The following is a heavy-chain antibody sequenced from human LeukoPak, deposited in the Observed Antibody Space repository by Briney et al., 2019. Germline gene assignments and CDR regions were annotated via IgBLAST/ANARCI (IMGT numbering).Heavy chain of an antibody. J-gene: IGHJ6*02. Sequence: GGSLRLSCAASGFTLSSYWMHWVRQAPGKGLVWVSRINSDGSSTTYADSVKGRFTISRDDAKNTLYLQMNSLRAEDTAVYHCARGSQRGAAANYYGMDVWGQGTTVTVSS. V-gene: IGHV3-74*01. CDR1: GFTLSSYW. CDR3: ARGSQRGAAANYYGMDV. D-gene: IGHD2-2*01. CDR2: INSDGSST.